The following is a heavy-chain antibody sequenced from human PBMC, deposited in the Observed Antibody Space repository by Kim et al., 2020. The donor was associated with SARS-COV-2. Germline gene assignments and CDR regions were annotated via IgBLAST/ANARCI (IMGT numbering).Heavy chain of an antibody. CDR1: GFTFSSYD. D-gene: IGHD6-19*01. CDR3: AREGYSSGWYGSSKIYYYYGMDV. Sequence: GGSLRLSCAASGFTFSSYDMHWVRQVTGKGLEWVSAIGTAGDTYYPGSVKGRFTISRENAKNSLYLQMNSLRAGDTAVYYCAREGYSSGWYGSSKIYYYYGMDVCGQGTTVTVSS. V-gene: IGHV3-13*01. CDR2: IGTAGDT. J-gene: IGHJ6*02.